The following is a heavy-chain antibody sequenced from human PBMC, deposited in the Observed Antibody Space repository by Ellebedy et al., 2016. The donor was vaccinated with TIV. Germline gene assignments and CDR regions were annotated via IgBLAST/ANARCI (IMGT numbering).Heavy chain of an antibody. J-gene: IGHJ4*02. V-gene: IGHV3-23*01. CDR2: IGGLDTAT. CDR3: ARRGRGPVGLDY. Sequence: GGSLRLXCAASGLTFSVYAMTWVRQAPGKGLEWISTIGGLDTATHYADSVKGRFTISRDNSKDTVYLQMNSLRVEDTALYYCARRGRGPVGLDYWGQGTLVTVSS. D-gene: IGHD3-10*01. CDR1: GLTFSVYA.